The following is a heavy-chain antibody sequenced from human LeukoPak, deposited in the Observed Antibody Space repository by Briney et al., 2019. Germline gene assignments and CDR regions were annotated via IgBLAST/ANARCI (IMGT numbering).Heavy chain of an antibody. Sequence: GGSLRLSCAASGFTFSSRWMSWVRQAPGKGLEWVANTKQDGSEKYYVDSVKGRFTISRDNAKNSLYLQMNILRVDDTAVYYCARDSDGYDLWGQGTLVTVSS. V-gene: IGHV3-7*01. CDR1: GFTFSSRW. CDR2: TKQDGSEK. J-gene: IGHJ4*02. D-gene: IGHD2-15*01. CDR3: ARDSDGYDL.